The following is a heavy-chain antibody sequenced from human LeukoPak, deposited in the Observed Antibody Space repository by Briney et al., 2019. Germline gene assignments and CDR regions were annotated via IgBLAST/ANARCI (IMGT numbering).Heavy chain of an antibody. J-gene: IGHJ4*02. CDR1: GGSINNGGYY. CDR3: ARGNDILTGMSFDY. CDR2: IYYSGSS. D-gene: IGHD3-9*01. V-gene: IGHV4-31*03. Sequence: SETLSLTCTVSGGSINNGGYYWSWIRQHPGKGLEWIGYIYYSGSSYYNPSLRSRVTISVDTSKNHFSLKLSSVTAADTAVYYCARGNDILTGMSFDYWGQGTLVTVSS.